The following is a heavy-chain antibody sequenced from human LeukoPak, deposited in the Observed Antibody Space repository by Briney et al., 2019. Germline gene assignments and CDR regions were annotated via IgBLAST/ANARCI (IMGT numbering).Heavy chain of an antibody. Sequence: SETLSLTCTVSGGSISSSSYYWGWIRQPPGKGLEWIGSIYYSGSTYYNPSLKSRVTISVDTSKNQFSLKLSSVTAADTAVYYCARADYYDSRAGFDYWGQGTLVTVSS. V-gene: IGHV4-39*07. CDR3: ARADYYDSRAGFDY. J-gene: IGHJ4*02. CDR1: GGSISSSSYY. D-gene: IGHD3-22*01. CDR2: IYYSGST.